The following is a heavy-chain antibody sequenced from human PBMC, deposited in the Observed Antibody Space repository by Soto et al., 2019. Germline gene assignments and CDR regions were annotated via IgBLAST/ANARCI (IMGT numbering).Heavy chain of an antibody. D-gene: IGHD4-17*01. J-gene: IGHJ4*02. V-gene: IGHV1-69*01. Sequence: QVQLVQSGAEVKKPGSSVKVSCKASAGTFSSYAISWVRQAPGQGLEWMGGIIPIFGTANYAQKFQGRVTITAYESTSTAYMELSSLRSEDTAVYYCARVGSGGMTTVGHFDYWGQGSLVTVSS. CDR2: IIPIFGTA. CDR1: AGTFSSYA. CDR3: ARVGSGGMTTVGHFDY.